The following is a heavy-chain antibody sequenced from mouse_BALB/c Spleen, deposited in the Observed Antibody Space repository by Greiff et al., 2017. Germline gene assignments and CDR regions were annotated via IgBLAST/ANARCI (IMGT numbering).Heavy chain of an antibody. CDR1: GFTFSSFG. CDR2: ISSGSSTI. J-gene: IGHJ4*01. D-gene: IGHD1-1*01. CDR3: ARSGSSYGGYAMDY. Sequence: EVQRVESGGGLVQPGGSRKLSCAASGFTFSSFGMHWVRQAPEKGLEWVAYISSGSSTIYYADTVKGRFTISRDNPKNTLFLQMTSLRSEDTAMYYCARSGSSYGGYAMDYWGRGTSVTVSS. V-gene: IGHV5-17*02.